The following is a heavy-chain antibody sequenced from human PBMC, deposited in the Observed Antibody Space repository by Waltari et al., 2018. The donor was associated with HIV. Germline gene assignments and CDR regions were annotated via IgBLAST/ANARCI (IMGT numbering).Heavy chain of an antibody. V-gene: IGHV4-34*01. D-gene: IGHD6-13*01. CDR1: GGSFSGYY. Sequence: QVQLQQWGAGLLKPSETLSLTCAVYGGSFSGYYWSWIRQPPGKGLEWIGEINHSGSTNSNPSLKSRVTISVDTSKNQFSLKRSSVTAADTAVYYCARGRRGRVWQQLVLWWFDPWGQGTLVTVSS. J-gene: IGHJ5*02. CDR3: ARGRRGRVWQQLVLWWFDP. CDR2: INHSGST.